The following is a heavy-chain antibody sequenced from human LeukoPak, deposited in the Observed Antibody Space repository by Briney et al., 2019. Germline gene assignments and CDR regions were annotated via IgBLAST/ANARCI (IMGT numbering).Heavy chain of an antibody. CDR1: GGSISSYY. J-gene: IGHJ4*02. D-gene: IGHD6-6*01. Sequence: SETLSLTCTVSGGSISSYYWSWIRQPPGKGLEWIGYIYYSGSTNYNPSLKSRVTISVDTSKDQFSLKLSSVTAADTAVYYCARGAARPEGVDYWGQGTLVTVSS. V-gene: IGHV4-59*01. CDR2: IYYSGST. CDR3: ARGAARPEGVDY.